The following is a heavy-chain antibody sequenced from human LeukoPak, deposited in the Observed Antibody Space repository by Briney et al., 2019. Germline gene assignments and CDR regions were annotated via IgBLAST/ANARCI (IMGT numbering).Heavy chain of an antibody. V-gene: IGHV3-23*01. J-gene: IGHJ4*02. CDR2: ISGSGGST. CDR1: GFTFSSYA. D-gene: IGHD4-17*01. CDR3: AKAISAYGDYNYFDY. Sequence: GGSLRLSCAASGFTFSSYAMSWVRQAPGKGLEWVSAISGSGGSTYYADSVKGRFTISRDNSENTLYLQMNSLRAEDTAVYYCAKAISAYGDYNYFDYWGQGTLVTVSS.